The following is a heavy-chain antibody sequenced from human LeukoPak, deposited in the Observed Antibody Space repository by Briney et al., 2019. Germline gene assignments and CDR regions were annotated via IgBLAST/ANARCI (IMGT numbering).Heavy chain of an antibody. CDR1: GGSISSYY. Sequence: SETLSLTCTVSGGSISSYYWSWIWQPPGEGLEWIGYIYYSGSSNYNPSLKSRVTISVDTSKNQFSLKLSSVTAADTAVYYCATCTRCYTFRFNYYYYGMDVWGQGTTVTVSS. V-gene: IGHV4-59*01. CDR2: IYYSGSS. D-gene: IGHD2-2*02. J-gene: IGHJ6*02. CDR3: ATCTRCYTFRFNYYYYGMDV.